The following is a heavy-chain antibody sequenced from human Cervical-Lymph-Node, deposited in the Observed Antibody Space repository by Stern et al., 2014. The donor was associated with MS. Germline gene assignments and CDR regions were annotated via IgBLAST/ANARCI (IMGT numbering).Heavy chain of an antibody. J-gene: IGHJ4*02. CDR1: GYTFTSYY. CDR2: INPSGGSK. V-gene: IGHV1-46*01. CDR3: ARDGAYYDSSGYYPPFDY. Sequence: VQLVQSGAEVKKPGASVKVSCKASGYTFTSYYMHWVRQAPGQGLEWMGIINPSGGSKSYEQKFQGRVNMTRDTSTSTVYMELSSLRSEDTAVYYCARDGAYYDSSGYYPPFDYWGQGTLVTVSS. D-gene: IGHD3-22*01.